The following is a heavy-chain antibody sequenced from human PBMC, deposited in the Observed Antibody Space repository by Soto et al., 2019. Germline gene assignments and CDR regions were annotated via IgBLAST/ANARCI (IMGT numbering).Heavy chain of an antibody. CDR3: ARVSCGDYPFDY. D-gene: IGHD4-17*01. V-gene: IGHV1-18*01. Sequence: QVQLVQSGAEVKKPGASVQVSCKASGYTFTSYGISWVRQAPGQGLEWMGWISAYHGNTNYAQKLKGRVTMTTDTSTSTAYMELRSMRSDDTAVYYCARVSCGDYPFDYWGQGTLVTVSS. CDR2: ISAYHGNT. J-gene: IGHJ4*02. CDR1: GYTFTSYG.